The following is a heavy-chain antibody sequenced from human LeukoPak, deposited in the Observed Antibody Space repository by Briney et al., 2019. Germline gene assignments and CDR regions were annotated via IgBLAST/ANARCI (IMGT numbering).Heavy chain of an antibody. Sequence: GGSLRLSCAASGFTFSSYGMHWVRQAPGKGLEWVAVISYGGSNKYYADSVKGRFTISRDNSKNTLYLQMNSLRAEDTAVYYCAKADRRQDAFDIWGQGTMVTVSS. D-gene: IGHD3-16*02. CDR3: AKADRRQDAFDI. J-gene: IGHJ3*02. CDR2: ISYGGSNK. CDR1: GFTFSSYG. V-gene: IGHV3-30*18.